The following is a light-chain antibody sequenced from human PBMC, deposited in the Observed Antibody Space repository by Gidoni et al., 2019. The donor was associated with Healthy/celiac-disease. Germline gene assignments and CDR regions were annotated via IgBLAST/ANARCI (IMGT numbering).Light chain of an antibody. Sequence: EIVLTQSPATLSVSPGERATLSCRASQSISSNLAWHQQKPGQAPRLLIYDASTRATGIPARFSGSGSGTEFTLTISSLQSEDFAGYYCQQYHNWYTFGQGTKLEI. V-gene: IGKV3-15*01. CDR3: QQYHNWYT. CDR1: QSISSN. CDR2: DAS. J-gene: IGKJ2*01.